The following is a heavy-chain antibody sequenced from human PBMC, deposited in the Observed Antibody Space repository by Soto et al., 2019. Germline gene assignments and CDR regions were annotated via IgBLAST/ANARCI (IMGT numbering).Heavy chain of an antibody. CDR2: IIPISDTT. Sequence: QVQLVQSGAEVKKPGSSVKVSCKASGGTFSRYAISWVRQAPGQGLEWMGGIIPISDTTNYAQKFQGRVTITADESTSTGYMERSSLRSEDTAVYYCSRSQGSSTSLEIYDYYYYGMEVWGHGTTVTFSS. CDR3: SRSQGSSTSLEIYDYYYYGMEV. J-gene: IGHJ6*02. D-gene: IGHD2-2*01. V-gene: IGHV1-69*01. CDR1: GGTFSRYA.